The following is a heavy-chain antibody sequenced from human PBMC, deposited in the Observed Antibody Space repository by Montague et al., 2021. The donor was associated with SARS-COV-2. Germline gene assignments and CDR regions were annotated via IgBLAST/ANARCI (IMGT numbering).Heavy chain of an antibody. Sequence: SETLSLTCTVSGGSVSSSPYYWGWIRQPPGRGLEWVGSISYSGRTYFSPSLKSRLTISVDSSENQFSLSLSSVTAADTAVYYCASSYYYGSGTYVYNYYMDVWGKGTTVTVSS. CDR3: ASSYYYGSGTYVYNYYMDV. CDR2: ISYSGRT. D-gene: IGHD3-10*01. V-gene: IGHV4-39*01. CDR1: GGSVSSSPYY. J-gene: IGHJ6*03.